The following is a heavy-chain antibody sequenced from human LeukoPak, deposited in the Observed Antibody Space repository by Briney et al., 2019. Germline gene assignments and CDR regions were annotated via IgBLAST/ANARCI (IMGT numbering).Heavy chain of an antibody. CDR3: ARAYGYFQH. Sequence: PSETLSLTCTVSGGSIGSSSYYWGWIRQPPGKGLEWIGSIYYSGSTYYNPSLKSRVTISVDTSKNQFSLKLSSVTAADTAVYYCARAYGYFQHWGQGTLVTVSS. V-gene: IGHV4-39*07. D-gene: IGHD3-10*01. CDR2: IYYSGST. CDR1: GGSIGSSSYY. J-gene: IGHJ1*01.